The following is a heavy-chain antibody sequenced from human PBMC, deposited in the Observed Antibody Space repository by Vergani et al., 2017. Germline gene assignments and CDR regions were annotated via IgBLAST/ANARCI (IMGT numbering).Heavy chain of an antibody. J-gene: IGHJ4*02. CDR1: GYSISSGYY. CDR3: ARSGRNYYDSSGYYHASARRYYFDY. V-gene: IGHV4-38-2*01. D-gene: IGHD3-22*01. CDR2: IYHSGST. Sequence: QVQLQESGPGLVKPSETLSLTCAVSGYSISSGYYWGWIRQPPGKGLEWIGSIYHSGSTNYNPSLKSRVTISVDTSKNQFSLKLSSVTAADTAVYYCARSGRNYYDSSGYYHASARRYYFDYWGQGTLVTVSS.